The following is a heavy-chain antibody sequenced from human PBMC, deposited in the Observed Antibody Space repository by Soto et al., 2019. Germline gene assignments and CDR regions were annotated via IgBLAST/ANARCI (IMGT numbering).Heavy chain of an antibody. CDR1: GFTFSSYA. Sequence: EVQLLESGGGLVQPGGSLRLSCAASGFTFSSYAMSWVRQAPGKGLEWVSAISGSGGSTYYADSVKGRFTISRDISKNTLYLQRNSLRAEDTAVYYCAKVRVGCSSTSCYGFDYWGQGTLVTVSS. V-gene: IGHV3-23*01. CDR3: AKVRVGCSSTSCYGFDY. J-gene: IGHJ4*02. D-gene: IGHD2-2*01. CDR2: ISGSGGST.